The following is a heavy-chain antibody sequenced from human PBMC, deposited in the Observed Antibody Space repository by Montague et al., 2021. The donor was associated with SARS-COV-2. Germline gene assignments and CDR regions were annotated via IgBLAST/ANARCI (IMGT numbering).Heavy chain of an antibody. J-gene: IGHJ4*01. CDR3: ASLLPTGVGGRGYFDN. V-gene: IGHV4-59*08. CDR2: IYYSGST. Sequence: SETLSLTCTVSGGSISSYYWSWIRQPPGKGLEWIGYIYYSGSTNYNPSLRSRVTMSVDTSKNQFSLRLTSMTAADTAVFYCASLLPTGVGGRGYFDNWGLGTLVTVSS. D-gene: IGHD2-8*02. CDR1: GGSISSYY.